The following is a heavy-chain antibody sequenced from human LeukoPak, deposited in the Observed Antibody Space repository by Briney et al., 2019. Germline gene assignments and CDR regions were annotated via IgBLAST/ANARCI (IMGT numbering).Heavy chain of an antibody. CDR2: TSSDLNVK. CDR1: GFTFRNYV. Sequence: GGSLGLSCAASGFTFRNYVIHWVRQAPGTGLEWVAVTSSDLNVKLYADSVKGRFTISRDNSRSTLYLQMNSLRPEDTAIYYCAREGYYGSGSPPSLYFGYWGQGTLVTVSS. V-gene: IGHV3-30-3*01. D-gene: IGHD3-10*01. CDR3: AREGYYGSGSPPSLYFGY. J-gene: IGHJ4*02.